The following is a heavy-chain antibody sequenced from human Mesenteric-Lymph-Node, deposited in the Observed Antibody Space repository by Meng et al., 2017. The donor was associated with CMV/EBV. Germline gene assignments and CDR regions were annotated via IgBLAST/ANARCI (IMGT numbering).Heavy chain of an antibody. D-gene: IGHD6-13*01. V-gene: IGHV3-21*01. J-gene: IGHJ6*02. Sequence: GESLKISCAASGFTFSSYSMNWVRQAPGKGLEWVSSISSSSSYIYYADSVKGRFTISRDNAKNSLYLQMNSLRAEDTAVYYCARGSSSSWYYYGMDVWGQGTTVTVSS. CDR3: ARGSSSSWYYYGMDV. CDR2: ISSSSSYI. CDR1: GFTFSSYS.